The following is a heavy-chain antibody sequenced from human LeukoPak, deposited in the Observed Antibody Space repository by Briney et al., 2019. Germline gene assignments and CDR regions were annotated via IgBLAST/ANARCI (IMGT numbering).Heavy chain of an antibody. D-gene: IGHD3-10*01. V-gene: IGHV3-23*01. Sequence: GGSLRLSCAASGFTFSSYAMSWVRQAPGKGLEWVSAISGSGGSTYYADSVKGRFTISRDNSKNTLYLQMNSLRAEDTAVYYCAKDPYGSGSYYGPAFDIWGQGTMVTVSS. J-gene: IGHJ3*02. CDR2: ISGSGGST. CDR1: GFTFSSYA. CDR3: AKDPYGSGSYYGPAFDI.